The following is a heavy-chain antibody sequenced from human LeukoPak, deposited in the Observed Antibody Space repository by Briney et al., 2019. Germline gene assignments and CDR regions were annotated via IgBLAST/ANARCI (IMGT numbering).Heavy chain of an antibody. CDR3: AELGITMIGGV. CDR1: GLTVSSNC. V-gene: IGHV3-53*01. CDR2: IYSGGST. D-gene: IGHD3-10*02. Sequence: GGSLRLSCAASGLTVSSNCMSWVRQAPGKGLEWVSLIYSGGSTYYADSVKGRFTISRDNAKNSLYLQMNSLRAEDTAVYYCAELGITMIGGVWGKGTTVTISS. J-gene: IGHJ6*04.